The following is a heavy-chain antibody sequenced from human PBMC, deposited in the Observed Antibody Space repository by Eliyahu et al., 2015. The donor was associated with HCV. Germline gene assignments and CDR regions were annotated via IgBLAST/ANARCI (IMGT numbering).Heavy chain of an antibody. CDR1: GFTFSSYA. V-gene: IGHV3-33*01. J-gene: IGHJ4*02. D-gene: IGHD3-22*01. Sequence: QVHLVESGGGVVQPGTSLRLSCAASGFTFSSYAMHWVRQPPGKGLEWVAVIYYDGSNSYSSDSVKGRFTISRDNSKNTLSLQMNSLRAEDTAVYYCARDLLLNDGDFLDYWGRGTLVTVSS. CDR2: IYYDGSNS. CDR3: ARDLLLNDGDFLDY.